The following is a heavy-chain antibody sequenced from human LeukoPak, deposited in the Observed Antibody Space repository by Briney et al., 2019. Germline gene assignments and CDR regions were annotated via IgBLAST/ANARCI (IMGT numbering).Heavy chain of an antibody. V-gene: IGHV4-59*01. Sequence: PSETLSLTCTVSGGSISSYYWSWIRQPPGKGLEWIGYIYYSGSTNYNPSLKSRVTISVDTSKNQFSLKLSSVTAADTAVYYCARGQLRGGYYYYGMDVWGQGTTVTVSS. D-gene: IGHD1-26*01. J-gene: IGHJ6*02. CDR2: IYYSGST. CDR1: GGSISSYY. CDR3: ARGQLRGGYYYYGMDV.